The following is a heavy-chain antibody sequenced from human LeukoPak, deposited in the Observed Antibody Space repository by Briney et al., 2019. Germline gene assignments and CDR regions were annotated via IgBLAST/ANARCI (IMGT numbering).Heavy chain of an antibody. J-gene: IGHJ4*02. CDR2: INHGGGT. Sequence: TSETLSLTCAVYGGSFSGYSWTWIRQPPGKGLEWIGEINHGGGTNYNPSLKSRVTISGDTTKNQFSLHLSSVTGADTGVYYCGGGDTVMDAYDYWGQGTLVTVSS. D-gene: IGHD5-18*01. V-gene: IGHV4-34*01. CDR3: GGGDTVMDAYDY. CDR1: GGSFSGYS.